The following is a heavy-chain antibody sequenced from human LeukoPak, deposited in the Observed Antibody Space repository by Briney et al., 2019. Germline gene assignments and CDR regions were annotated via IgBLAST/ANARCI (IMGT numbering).Heavy chain of an antibody. CDR3: ARGLNTRDGYNGYY. CDR2: ISSSGSTI. CDR1: GFTFSSYE. Sequence: PGGSLRLSCAASGFTFSSYEMNWVRQAPGKGLEWVSYISSSGSTIYYADSVKGRFTISRDNAKNSLYLQMNSLRAEDTAVYYCARGLNTRDGYNGYYRGQGTLVTVSS. J-gene: IGHJ4*02. D-gene: IGHD5-24*01. V-gene: IGHV3-48*03.